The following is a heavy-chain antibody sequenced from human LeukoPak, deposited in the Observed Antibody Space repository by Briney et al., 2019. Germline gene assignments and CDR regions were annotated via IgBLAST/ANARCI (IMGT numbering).Heavy chain of an antibody. J-gene: IGHJ6*02. CDR3: ATPQARPTAYYYYGMDV. D-gene: IGHD5-18*01. V-gene: IGHV3-11*01. CDR2: ISSSGSTI. CDR1: GFTFSDYY. Sequence: GGSLRLSCAASGFTFSDYYVSWIRQAPGKGLEWVSYISSSGSTIYYADSVKGRFTISRDNAKNSLYLQTNSLRAEDTAVYYCATPQARPTAYYYYGMDVWGQGATVTVSS.